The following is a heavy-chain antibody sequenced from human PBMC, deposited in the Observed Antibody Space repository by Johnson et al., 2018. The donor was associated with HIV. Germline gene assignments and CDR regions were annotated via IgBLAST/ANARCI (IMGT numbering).Heavy chain of an antibody. V-gene: IGHV3-9*01. D-gene: IGHD6-6*01. Sequence: VQLVESGGGVVQPGRSLRLSCAASVFTFDDYAMHWVRQAPGTGLVWVSGISWHSGSIGYADSVKGRFTISRDNAKNSLYLQMNSLRAEDTALYYCAKDMAARTFDAFDIWGQGTMVTVSS. CDR1: VFTFDDYA. J-gene: IGHJ3*02. CDR2: ISWHSGSI. CDR3: AKDMAARTFDAFDI.